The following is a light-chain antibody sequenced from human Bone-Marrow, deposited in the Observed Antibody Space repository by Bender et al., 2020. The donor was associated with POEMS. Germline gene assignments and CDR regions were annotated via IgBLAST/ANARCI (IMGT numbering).Light chain of an antibody. J-gene: IGLJ3*02. CDR2: YDV. CDR3: SAWDDSLSGWV. CDR1: SSNIGNHG. V-gene: IGLV1-36*01. Sequence: QSVVTQSPSLSESPRQRVTISCSGSSSNIGNHGVNWYQQLPGEAPQLLIYYDVLLTPWVSDRFSASKSGTSASLAISELQSEDEAVYYCSAWDDSLSGWVFGGGTKLTVL.